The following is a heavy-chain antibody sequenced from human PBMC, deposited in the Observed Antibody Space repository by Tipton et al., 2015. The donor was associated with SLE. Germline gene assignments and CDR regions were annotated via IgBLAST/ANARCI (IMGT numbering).Heavy chain of an antibody. Sequence: QLVQSGAEVKKPGASVKVSCKASGYIFTGYYMHWVRQAPGQGLEWMGWINPNSGGTNYAQKFQGRVTMTRDTSISTAYMALTRLRSDDTAVYYCARDNRAAAGDIFDYWGQGTLVTVSS. CDR3: ARDNRAAAGDIFDY. CDR1: GYIFTGYY. V-gene: IGHV1-2*02. J-gene: IGHJ4*02. CDR2: INPNSGGT. D-gene: IGHD6-13*01.